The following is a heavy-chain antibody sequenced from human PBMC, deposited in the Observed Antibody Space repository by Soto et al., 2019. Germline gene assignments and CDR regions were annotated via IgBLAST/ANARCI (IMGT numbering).Heavy chain of an antibody. Sequence: ASVKVSCKASGYTFTSYAMHWVRQAPGQRLEWMGWINAGNGNTKYSQKFQGRVTITRDTSASTAYMELSSLRSEDTAVYYCASPRPIAAAGTFHYYGMDVWGQGTTVTVSS. CDR2: INAGNGNT. J-gene: IGHJ6*02. CDR1: GYTFTSYA. CDR3: ASPRPIAAAGTFHYYGMDV. V-gene: IGHV1-3*01. D-gene: IGHD6-13*01.